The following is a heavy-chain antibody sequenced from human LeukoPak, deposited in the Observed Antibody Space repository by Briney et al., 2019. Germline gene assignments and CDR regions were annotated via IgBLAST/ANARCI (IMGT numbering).Heavy chain of an antibody. CDR2: ISWNSGSI. CDR3: AKDWAYYYGSGSLDY. Sequence: GRSLRLSCAASGFTFDDYAMHWVRQAPGKGLEWVSGISWNSGSIGYADSVKGRFTISRGNAKNSLYLQMNSLRAEDTALYYCAKDWAYYYGSGSLDYWGQGTLVTVSS. V-gene: IGHV3-9*01. D-gene: IGHD3-10*01. J-gene: IGHJ4*02. CDR1: GFTFDDYA.